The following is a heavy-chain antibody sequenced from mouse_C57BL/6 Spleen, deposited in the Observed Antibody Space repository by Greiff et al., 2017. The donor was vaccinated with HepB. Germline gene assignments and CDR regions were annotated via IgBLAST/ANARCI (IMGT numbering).Heavy chain of an antibody. CDR2: IYPGDGDT. J-gene: IGHJ1*03. CDR1: GYAFSSYW. V-gene: IGHV1-80*01. D-gene: IGHD2-3*01. Sequence: VKLMESGAELVKPGASVKISCKASGYAFSSYWMNWVKQRPGKGLEWIGQIYPGDGDTNYNGKFKGKATLTADKSSSTAYMQLSSLTSEDSAVYFCARGGYYVGYFDVWGTGTTVTVSS. CDR3: ARGGYYVGYFDV.